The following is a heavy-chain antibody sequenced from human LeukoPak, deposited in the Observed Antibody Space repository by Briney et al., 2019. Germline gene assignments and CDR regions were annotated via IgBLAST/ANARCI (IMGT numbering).Heavy chain of an antibody. V-gene: IGHV4-34*01. CDR2: INHSGST. J-gene: IGHJ3*02. Sequence: SETLSLTCAVYGGSFSGYYWSWLRQPPGKGLEWLGEINHSGSTNYNPSLNSRVPISVDTYKNQFSLKLSSVTAADTAVYYCARGNPTINMAWGNAFDIWGRGTMVSVS. D-gene: IGHD3-10*01. CDR3: ARGNPTINMAWGNAFDI. CDR1: GGSFSGYY.